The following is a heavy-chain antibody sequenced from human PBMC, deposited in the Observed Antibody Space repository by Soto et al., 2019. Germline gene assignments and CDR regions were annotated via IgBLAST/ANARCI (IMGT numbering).Heavy chain of an antibody. V-gene: IGHV3-53*01. D-gene: IGHD6-6*01. CDR2: LYTGTDT. J-gene: IGHJ4*02. CDR3: AKDSSSSLYYFDY. Sequence: GGSLRLSCAASGFTVSSTYLTWVRQAPGKGLEWVAILYTGTDTVYADSVKGRFTISRDNSKNTLYLQMNSLRAEDTAVYYCAKDSSSSLYYFDYWGQGTLVTVSS. CDR1: GFTVSSTY.